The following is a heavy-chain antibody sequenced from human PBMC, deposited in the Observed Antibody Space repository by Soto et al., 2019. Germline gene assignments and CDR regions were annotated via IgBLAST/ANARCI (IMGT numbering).Heavy chain of an antibody. CDR3: ARGDYGDVFDI. V-gene: IGHV4-31*03. CDR2: IYYSGNT. CDR1: GGSISSGTYY. Sequence: QVQLQESGPGLVKPSQTLSLTCTVSGGSISSGTYYWSWIRHHPGKGLEWIGYIYYSGNTYYNPSLKSRVTISVDTSKNQFSPKLSSVTAADTAVYYCARGDYGDVFDIWGQGTMVTVSS. D-gene: IGHD4-17*01. J-gene: IGHJ3*02.